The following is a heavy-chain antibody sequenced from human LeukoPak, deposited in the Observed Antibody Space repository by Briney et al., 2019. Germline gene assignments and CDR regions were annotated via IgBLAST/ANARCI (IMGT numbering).Heavy chain of an antibody. V-gene: IGHV4-34*01. D-gene: IGHD3-10*01. J-gene: IGHJ6*04. Sequence: SETLSLTCAVYGGSFSGYYWSWLRQPPGKGLEWIGYIYYSGSTYYNPSLKSRVTMSVDTSKNQFSLKLSSVTAADTAVYYCARDHVLLWFGELYSYGMDVWGKGTTVTVSS. CDR1: GGSFSGYY. CDR2: IYYSGST. CDR3: ARDHVLLWFGELYSYGMDV.